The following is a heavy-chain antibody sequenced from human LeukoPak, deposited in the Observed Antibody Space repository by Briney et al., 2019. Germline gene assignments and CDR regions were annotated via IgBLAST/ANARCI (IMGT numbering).Heavy chain of an antibody. CDR1: AYTFTAYR. J-gene: IGHJ4*02. Sequence: GASVKVSCKASAYTFTAYRLHWVRQAPGQGLEWMGWINPATGDTKYSQKLQGRVTMTRDTSISTAYLDLNRLTSADTAVYFCARWGSGFKAYFDYWGQGTLVTVSS. V-gene: IGHV1-2*02. CDR2: INPATGDT. CDR3: ARWGSGFKAYFDY. D-gene: IGHD3-22*01.